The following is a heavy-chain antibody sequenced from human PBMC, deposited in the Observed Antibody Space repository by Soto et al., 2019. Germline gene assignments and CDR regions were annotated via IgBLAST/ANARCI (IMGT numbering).Heavy chain of an antibody. J-gene: IGHJ6*02. CDR3: ARDLIAYGMDV. CDR2: IYYSGST. V-gene: IGHV4-59*01. Sequence: ASETLSLTCTVSGGSISSSYWTWIRQPPGKGLEWIGHIYYSGSTKYNPSLKSRVFISIDTSKNQLSLELTSVTAADTSMYFCARDLIAYGMDVWGQGTTVTVSS. D-gene: IGHD3-22*01. CDR1: GGSISSSY.